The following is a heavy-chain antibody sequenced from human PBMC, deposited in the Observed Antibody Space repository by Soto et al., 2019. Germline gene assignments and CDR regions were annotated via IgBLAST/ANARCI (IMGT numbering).Heavy chain of an antibody. CDR1: GFAFSSYG. J-gene: IGHJ3*01. CDR2: ISDAGGSA. Sequence: EVQLLESGGGLVQPGGSLRLSCVASGFAFSSYGMSWVRQVPGKGLEWVSTISDAGGSAYYVDSVKGRFTISRDNSKKTLYLHMNSLRAEDSAVYYCARPYGGKIGDAPDLWGPGTRVTVSS. CDR3: ARPYGGKIGDAPDL. D-gene: IGHD4-17*01. V-gene: IGHV3-23*01.